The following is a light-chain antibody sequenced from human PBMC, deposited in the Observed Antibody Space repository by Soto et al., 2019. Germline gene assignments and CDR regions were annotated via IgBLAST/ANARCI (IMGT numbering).Light chain of an antibody. CDR3: QHYGNSPLT. CDR2: GAS. Sequence: TLLTQSPGTLSLSPGESATLFCRASQSVSARNVAWYQQKPGQPPRLLVYGASSRATGIPDRFSGSGSGTDFTLTISRLEPEDFAMFYCQHYGNSPLTFGGGTKVESK. V-gene: IGKV3-20*01. J-gene: IGKJ4*01. CDR1: QSVSARN.